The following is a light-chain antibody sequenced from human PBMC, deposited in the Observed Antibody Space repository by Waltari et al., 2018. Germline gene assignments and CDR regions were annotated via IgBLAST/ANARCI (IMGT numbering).Light chain of an antibody. CDR2: NTN. CDR3: VLYMGSVIWV. CDR1: SGSVSTSYY. V-gene: IGLV8-61*01. J-gene: IGLJ3*02. Sequence: QTVVTQEPSFSVSPGGTVTLTCGLSSGSVSTSYYPSWYQQTPGQAPRTLIYNTNTRSSGVPDRFAGSILGNKAALTITGAQADDESDYYCVLYMGSVIWVFGGGTKLTVL.